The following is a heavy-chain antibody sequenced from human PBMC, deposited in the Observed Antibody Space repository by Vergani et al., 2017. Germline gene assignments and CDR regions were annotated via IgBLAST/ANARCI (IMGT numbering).Heavy chain of an antibody. V-gene: IGHV3-23*01. Sequence: EVQLLESGGGLVQPGGSLRLSCAAPGFTFSSYAMSWVRQAPGKGLEWVSAISGSGCSTYYADSVKGRFTISRDNSKNTLYLQMNSLRAEDTAVYYCAKGEGATHYYYYGMDVWGQGTTVTVSS. CDR1: GFTFSSYA. CDR3: AKGEGATHYYYYGMDV. D-gene: IGHD1-26*01. CDR2: ISGSGCST. J-gene: IGHJ6*02.